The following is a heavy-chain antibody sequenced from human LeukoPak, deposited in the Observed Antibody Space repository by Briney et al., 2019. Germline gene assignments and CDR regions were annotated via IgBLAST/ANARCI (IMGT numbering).Heavy chain of an antibody. D-gene: IGHD3-22*01. CDR3: AKDTLRSAEGYF. Sequence: GGSLRLSCAASGFTFSTYSMNWVRQTPGKGLEWVSSISSSSSYIQYVDSVKGRFTISRDNAKNSLYLQMDSLRAEDTAVYYCAKDTLRSAEGYFWGQGILVTVSS. CDR1: GFTFSTYS. CDR2: ISSSSSYI. V-gene: IGHV3-21*01. J-gene: IGHJ4*02.